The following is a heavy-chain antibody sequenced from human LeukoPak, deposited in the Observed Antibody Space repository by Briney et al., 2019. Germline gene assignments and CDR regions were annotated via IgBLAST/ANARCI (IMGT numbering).Heavy chain of an antibody. J-gene: IGHJ3*02. CDR2: IWYDGSNK. Sequence: GGSLRLSCAASGFTFSSYGMHWVRQAPGKGLEWVAVIWYDGSNKYYADSVKGRFTISRDNSKNTLYLQMNSLRAEDTAVYYCAKVLVDPAGEDAFDIWGQGTMVTVSS. D-gene: IGHD2-2*01. CDR1: GFTFSSYG. CDR3: AKVLVDPAGEDAFDI. V-gene: IGHV3-33*06.